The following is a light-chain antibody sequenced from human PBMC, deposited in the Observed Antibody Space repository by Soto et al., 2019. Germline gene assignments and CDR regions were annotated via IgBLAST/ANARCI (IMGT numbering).Light chain of an antibody. CDR1: QSVSSN. Sequence: EMVMTQSPATLSVSPGERATLSCRASQSVSSNLAWYQQKPGQAPRLLIYGASTRATGVPARFSGSGSGTELTLTISSLQSEDFAVYHCQHYNSWPRTFGQGTKVDSK. CDR3: QHYNSWPRT. V-gene: IGKV3-15*01. CDR2: GAS. J-gene: IGKJ1*01.